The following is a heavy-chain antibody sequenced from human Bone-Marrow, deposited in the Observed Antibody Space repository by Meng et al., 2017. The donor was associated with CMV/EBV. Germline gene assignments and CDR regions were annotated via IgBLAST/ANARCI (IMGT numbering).Heavy chain of an antibody. CDR3: ARVGLDGYRYDY. D-gene: IGHD5-24*01. J-gene: IGHJ4*02. V-gene: IGHV1-2*02. CDR2: IRPNGGDA. CDR1: GYTFTGYY. Sequence: KTSGYTFTGYYLHWMRQAPGQGLEWMGWIRPNGGDANHAQKFQGRVSMTRDTSINTAYLELTSLGSDDTAVYYCARVGLDGYRYDYWGQGTLVTVSS.